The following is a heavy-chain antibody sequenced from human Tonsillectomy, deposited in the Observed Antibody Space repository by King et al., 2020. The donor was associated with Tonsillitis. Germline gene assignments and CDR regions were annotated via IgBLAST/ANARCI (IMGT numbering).Heavy chain of an antibody. J-gene: IGHJ6*02. D-gene: IGHD3-10*01. Sequence: VQLVQSGAEVKKPGESLKISCKGSGYSFSSYWIGWVRQMPGKGLEWMGIIYPGDSDTTYSPSFQGQVTISVDKSISTAYLQWSSLKAADTAMYYCARQRFGELLVPYGMDAWGQGTTVTVSS. V-gene: IGHV5-51*01. CDR2: IYPGDSDT. CDR1: GYSFSSYW. CDR3: ARQRFGELLVPYGMDA.